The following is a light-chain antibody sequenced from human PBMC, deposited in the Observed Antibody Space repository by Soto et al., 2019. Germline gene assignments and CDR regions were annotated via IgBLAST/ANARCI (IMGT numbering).Light chain of an antibody. J-gene: IGKJ1*01. Sequence: DIVMTQSPLSLPVTPGEPASISCRSSQSLLHSNGYNYLDWYLQKPGQSPQLLIYLGSNRAPGVPVRFSGSGSGTDFTLKISRVEAEDVGVYYCMQALQTPATFGQGTKVEIK. CDR2: LGS. CDR3: MQALQTPAT. V-gene: IGKV2-28*01. CDR1: QSLLHSNGYNY.